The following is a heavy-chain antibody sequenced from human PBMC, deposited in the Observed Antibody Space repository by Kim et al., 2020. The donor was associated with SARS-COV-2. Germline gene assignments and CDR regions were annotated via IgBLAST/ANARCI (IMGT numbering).Heavy chain of an antibody. V-gene: IGHV3-21*01. J-gene: IGHJ6*02. CDR3: ARAFTLGGMDV. Sequence: IYYADSVKGRFTISRDNAKNSLYMQMNSLRAEDTAVYYCARAFTLGGMDVWGQGTTVTVSS. CDR2: I. D-gene: IGHD7-27*01.